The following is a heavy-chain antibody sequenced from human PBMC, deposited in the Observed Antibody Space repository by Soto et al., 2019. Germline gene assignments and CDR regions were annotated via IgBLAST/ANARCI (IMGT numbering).Heavy chain of an antibody. CDR2: ISSSGGTI. D-gene: IGHD2-2*01. CDR3: ARARYCSSTSCYYYFDY. CDR1: GFTLSSYE. J-gene: IGHJ4*02. Sequence: SLRLSSAASGFTLSSYEMSWVRQAPGKGLEWVSYISSSGGTIYYADSVKGRFTISRDNAKNSLYLQMNRLRAEDTAVYYCARARYCSSTSCYYYFDYWGQGTLVTVSS. V-gene: IGHV3-48*03.